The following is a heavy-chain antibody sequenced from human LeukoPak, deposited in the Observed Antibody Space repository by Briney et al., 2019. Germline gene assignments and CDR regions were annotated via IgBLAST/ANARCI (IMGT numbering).Heavy chain of an antibody. V-gene: IGHV3-53*01. D-gene: IGHD6-13*01. CDR2: IYSGGST. Sequence: GGSLRLSCAASGFTVSSNYMSWVRQAPGKGLEWVSVIYSGGSTYYSDSVKGRFTISRDNSKNTLYLQMNSLRAEDTAVYYCARDGSESSSWYYWGQGTLVTVSS. CDR3: ARDGSESSSWYY. J-gene: IGHJ4*02. CDR1: GFTVSSNY.